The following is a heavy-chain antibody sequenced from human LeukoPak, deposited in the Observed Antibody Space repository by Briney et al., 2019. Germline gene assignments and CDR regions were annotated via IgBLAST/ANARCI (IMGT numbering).Heavy chain of an antibody. CDR3: AREFVYDSSGPFDY. CDR1: GYTFTSNY. D-gene: IGHD3-22*01. Sequence: ASVKVSCKASGYTFTSNYIHWVRQAPGQGLEWMGMIYPRDGSTSYAQKFQGWVTMTRDTSISTAYMELSRLRSDDTAVYYCAREFVYDSSGPFDYWGQGTLVTVSS. V-gene: IGHV1-2*04. CDR2: IYPRDGST. J-gene: IGHJ4*02.